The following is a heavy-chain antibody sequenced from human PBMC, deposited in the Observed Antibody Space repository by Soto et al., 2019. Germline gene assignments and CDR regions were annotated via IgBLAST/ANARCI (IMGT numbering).Heavy chain of an antibody. CDR1: GGSVSSGNYF. CDR2: VYFSGST. V-gene: IGHV4-61*01. J-gene: IGHJ2*01. Sequence: QVQLQESGPGLVKPSETLSLTCTVSGGSVSSGNYFWSWIRQPPGKDLEWIAYVYFSGSTNYNPSLKSRVTISRDTSKTQFSLKLSSVTAADTAVYYCARLPRARNADPRRPLGYFDLWGRGTLVTVSS. CDR3: ARLPRARNADPRRPLGYFDL. D-gene: IGHD2-8*01.